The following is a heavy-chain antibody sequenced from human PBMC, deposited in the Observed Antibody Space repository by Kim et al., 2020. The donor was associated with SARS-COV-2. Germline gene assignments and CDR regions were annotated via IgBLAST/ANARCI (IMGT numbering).Heavy chain of an antibody. CDR1: GYTFTSYG. CDR2: ISAYNGNT. Sequence: ASVKVSCKASGYTFTSYGISWVRQAPGQGLEWMGWISAYNGNTNYAQKLQGRVTMTTDTSTSTAYMELRSLRSDDTAVYYCARDMWVGGYDAHQYYYYYGMDVWGQGTTVTVSS. CDR3: ARDMWVGGYDAHQYYYYYGMDV. D-gene: IGHD5-12*01. V-gene: IGHV1-18*04. J-gene: IGHJ6*02.